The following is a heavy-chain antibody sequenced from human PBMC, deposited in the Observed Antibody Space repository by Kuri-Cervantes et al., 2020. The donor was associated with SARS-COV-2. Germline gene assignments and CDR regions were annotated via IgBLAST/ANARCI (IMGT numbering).Heavy chain of an antibody. CDR1: GFTFSSYS. CDR2: ISGSGGST. D-gene: IGHD2-8*01. J-gene: IGHJ2*01. V-gene: IGHV3-21*04. CDR3: ARDMYPASYWYFDL. Sequence: GGSLRLSCAASGFTFSSYSMNWVRQAPGKGLEWVSAISGSGGSTYYADSVKGRFTISRDNAKNSLYLQMSSLRAEDTGLYYCARDMYPASYWYFDLWGRGTLVTVPS.